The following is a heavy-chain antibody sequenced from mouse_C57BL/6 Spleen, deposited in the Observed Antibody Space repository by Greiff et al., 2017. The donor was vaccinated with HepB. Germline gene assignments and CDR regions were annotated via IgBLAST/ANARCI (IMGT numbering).Heavy chain of an antibody. J-gene: IGHJ4*01. CDR3: ARNDYDGFYAMDY. Sequence: EVMLVESGGGLVQPGGSLKLSCAASGFTFSDYYMYWVRQTPEKRLEWVAYISNGGGSTYYPDTVKGRFTISRDNAKNTLYLQMSSLKSEDTAMYYCARNDYDGFYAMDYWGQGTSVTVSS. D-gene: IGHD2-4*01. V-gene: IGHV5-12*01. CDR2: ISNGGGST. CDR1: GFTFSDYY.